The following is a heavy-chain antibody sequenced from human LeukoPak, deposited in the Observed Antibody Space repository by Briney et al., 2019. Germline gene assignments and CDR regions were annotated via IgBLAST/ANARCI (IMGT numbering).Heavy chain of an antibody. J-gene: IGHJ4*02. CDR1: EFTFSSYS. Sequence: TGGSLRLSCAASEFTFSSYSMNWVRQAPGKGLEWVSYITNSGNSKSYADSVKGRFTISRDNTKNSLYLQMNGLRAEDTAVYYCSRGLGQPVDSWGQGTLVTVSS. V-gene: IGHV3-48*01. CDR3: SRGLGQPVDS. D-gene: IGHD6-6*01. CDR2: ITNSGNSK.